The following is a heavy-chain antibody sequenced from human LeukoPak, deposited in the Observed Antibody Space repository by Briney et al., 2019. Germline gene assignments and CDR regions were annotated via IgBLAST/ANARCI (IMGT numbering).Heavy chain of an antibody. CDR3: ARDRSVPYYDSSGYHDAFDI. CDR1: GGSISTYY. Sequence: SETLSLTCTVSGGSISTYYWSWIRQPPGKGLEWIGYIYYSGSTNYNPSLKNRVTISVDTSKNQFSLKLSSVTAADTAVYYCARDRSVPYYDSSGYHDAFDIWGQGTMVTVSS. D-gene: IGHD3-22*01. V-gene: IGHV4-59*01. J-gene: IGHJ3*02. CDR2: IYYSGST.